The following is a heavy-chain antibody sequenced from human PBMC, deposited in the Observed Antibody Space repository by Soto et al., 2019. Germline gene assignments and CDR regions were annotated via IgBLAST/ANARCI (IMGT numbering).Heavy chain of an antibody. Sequence: EVQLVESGGDLVQPGGSLRLSCAASGFTFSSYWMNWVRQDPEKGLVWVSRINGDGISTSYADSVKGRFTISRDNAKDTLYLHMSSLGAEDTAVYYCATIGQGTYCRGGNGYSDYWGEGSLVTVSS. CDR1: GFTFSSYW. V-gene: IGHV3-74*01. CDR3: ATIGQGTYCRGGNGYSDY. J-gene: IGHJ4*02. CDR2: INGDGIST. D-gene: IGHD2-15*01.